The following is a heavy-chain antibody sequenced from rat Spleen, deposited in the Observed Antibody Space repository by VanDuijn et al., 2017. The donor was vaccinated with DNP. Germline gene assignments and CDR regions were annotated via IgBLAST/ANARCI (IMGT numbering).Heavy chain of an antibody. CDR2: MRYEGENT. CDR3: ASGYGGYPFAY. D-gene: IGHD1-11*01. Sequence: EVQLVESGGGLVQPGRSLKLSCAASGLTFSDYYMAWVRQAPTQGLEGVAYMRYEGENTYHGDAVKGRLTISRENAKSTLYLQMNSLRSEDMATYYCASGYGGYPFAYWGQGTLVTVSS. J-gene: IGHJ3*01. V-gene: IGHV5-22*01. CDR1: GLTFSDYY.